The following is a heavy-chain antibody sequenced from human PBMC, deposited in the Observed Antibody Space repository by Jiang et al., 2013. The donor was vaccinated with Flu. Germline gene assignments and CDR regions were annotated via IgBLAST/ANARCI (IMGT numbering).Heavy chain of an antibody. J-gene: IGHJ4*02. CDR3: ARRYCSGGSCYPMTFDY. CDR1: GFTFSNDA. V-gene: IGHV3-21*05. Sequence: GGSLRLSCAASGFTFSNDAMNWVRQAPGKGLEWVSYISSSGSYTNYADSVKGRFTISRDNAKNSLYLLMNSLRAEDTAVYYCARRYCSGGSCYPMTFDYWGQGTLVTVSS. CDR2: ISSSGSYT. D-gene: IGHD2-15*01.